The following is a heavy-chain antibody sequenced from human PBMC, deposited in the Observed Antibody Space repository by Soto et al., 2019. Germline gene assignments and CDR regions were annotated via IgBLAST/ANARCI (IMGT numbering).Heavy chain of an antibody. CDR1: GGTFSSYT. V-gene: IGHV1-69*02. J-gene: IGHJ4*02. CDR3: ARGPPDSNRGY. CDR2: IIPILGIA. Sequence: QVQLVQSGAEVKKPGSSVKVSCKASGGTFSSYTISWVRQAPGQGLEWMGRIIPILGIANYAQKFQGRVTITADKSTSTANMELSSLRSEDTAVYYCARGPPDSNRGYWGQGTLVTVSS. D-gene: IGHD3-22*01.